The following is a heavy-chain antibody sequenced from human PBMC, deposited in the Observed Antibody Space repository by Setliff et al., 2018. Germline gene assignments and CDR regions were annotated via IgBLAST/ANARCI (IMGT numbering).Heavy chain of an antibody. J-gene: IGHJ4*02. D-gene: IGHD2-8*01. CDR2: ISGNDGRT. Sequence: GGSLRLSCAASGFTFSNYAMSWVRQAPGKGLEWVSTISGNDGRTYNADSVQGRFTISRDNSKNTLYLQMNSLSAEDTAVYYCAKDGIALMVYAILADCWGQGTLVTVSS. CDR1: GFTFSNYA. CDR3: AKDGIALMVYAILADC. V-gene: IGHV3-23*01.